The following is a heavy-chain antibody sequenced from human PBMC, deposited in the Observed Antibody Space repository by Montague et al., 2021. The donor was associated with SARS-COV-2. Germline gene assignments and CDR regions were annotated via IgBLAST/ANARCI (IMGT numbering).Heavy chain of an antibody. Sequence: SLRLSCAASGFTFSTFWLTWVRQVPGKGLEWVANIKQDGSEKYYVYSVKGRFTISRDNAKNSLYLQLDSLRAEDTAVYYCARGYDSSGYQYWGQGTLVTVSS. V-gene: IGHV3-7*05. D-gene: IGHD3-22*01. J-gene: IGHJ4*02. CDR2: IKQDGSEK. CDR1: GFTFSTFW. CDR3: ARGYDSSGYQY.